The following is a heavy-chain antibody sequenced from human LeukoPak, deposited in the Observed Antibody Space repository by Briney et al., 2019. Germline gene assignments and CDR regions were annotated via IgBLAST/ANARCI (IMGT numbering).Heavy chain of an antibody. J-gene: IGHJ4*02. CDR3: ARTYSTSFSDC. Sequence: SQTLSLTCTVSAGSISSGGYYWSWIRQHPGKGLEWIGYIDYSGSTYYNPSLKSRVTISVDTSKNQFSLKLSSVTTADTAVYYCARTYSTSFSDCWGQGTLVTVSS. V-gene: IGHV4-31*03. CDR1: AGSISSGGYY. D-gene: IGHD6-13*01. CDR2: IDYSGST.